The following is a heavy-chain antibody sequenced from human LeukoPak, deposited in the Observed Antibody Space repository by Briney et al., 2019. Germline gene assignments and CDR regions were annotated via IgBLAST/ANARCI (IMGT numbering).Heavy chain of an antibody. CDR1: GFTFSSYS. CDR3: ARLTSGTHPNFDY. J-gene: IGHJ4*02. Sequence: PGGSLRLSCAASGFTFSSYSMNWVRQAPGKGLEWVSSISSSSSYIYYADSVKGRFTISRDNAKNSLYPQMNSLRAEDTAVYYCARLTSGTHPNFDYWGQGTLVTVSS. D-gene: IGHD3-10*01. CDR2: ISSSSSYI. V-gene: IGHV3-21*04.